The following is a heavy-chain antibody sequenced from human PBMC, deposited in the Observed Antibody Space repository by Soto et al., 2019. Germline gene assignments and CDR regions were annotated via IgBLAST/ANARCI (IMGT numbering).Heavy chain of an antibody. Sequence: GGSLRLSCAASGFTFSSYAMHWVRQAPGKGLEYVSAISSNGGSTYYADSVKGRFTISRDNSKNTLYLQMSSLRAEDTAVYYCVKSRYYDFWSGYYRPTYYYYGMDVWGQGTTVTVFS. V-gene: IGHV3-64D*08. J-gene: IGHJ6*02. D-gene: IGHD3-3*01. CDR2: ISSNGGST. CDR3: VKSRYYDFWSGYYRPTYYYYGMDV. CDR1: GFTFSSYA.